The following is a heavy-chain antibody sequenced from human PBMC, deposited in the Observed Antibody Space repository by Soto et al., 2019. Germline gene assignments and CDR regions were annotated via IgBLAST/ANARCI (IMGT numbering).Heavy chain of an antibody. V-gene: IGHV4-34*01. D-gene: IGHD2-15*01. J-gene: IGHJ5*02. Sequence: SETLSLTCAVYGGSFSGYYWSWIRQPPGKGLEWIGEINHSGSTNYNPSLKSRVTISVDTSKNQFSLKLSSVTAADTAVYYCARGRVVVVAATSEPRGFDPWGQGTLVTVSS. CDR2: INHSGST. CDR1: GGSFSGYY. CDR3: ARGRVVVVAATSEPRGFDP.